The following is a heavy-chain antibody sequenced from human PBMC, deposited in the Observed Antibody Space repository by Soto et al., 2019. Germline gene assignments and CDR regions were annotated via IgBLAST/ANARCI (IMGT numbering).Heavy chain of an antibody. CDR3: ARDDSRGLFF. CDR1: GYTFTSYY. Sequence: ASVKVSRKASGYTFTSYYMHWVLQAPGQGLEWMGIINPSGGSTSYAQKFQGRVTMTRDTSTSTVYMELSSLRSEDTAVYYCARDDSRGLFFWGQGTLVTVSS. V-gene: IGHV1-46*01. CDR2: INPSGGST. J-gene: IGHJ4*02. D-gene: IGHD3-22*01.